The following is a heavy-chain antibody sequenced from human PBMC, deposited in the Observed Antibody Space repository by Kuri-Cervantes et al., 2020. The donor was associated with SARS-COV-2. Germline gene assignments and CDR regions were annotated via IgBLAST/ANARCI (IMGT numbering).Heavy chain of an antibody. J-gene: IGHJ5*01. CDR2: IKSKTDGGTV. CDR1: GFTFSNAW. V-gene: IGHV3-15*01. CDR3: TTDPRRMFGWFDS. Sequence: GESLKISCAASGFTFSNAWMAWVRQAPGKGLEWVGRIKSKTDGGTVEHAAPVKGRFTISRDDSRNTVYLQMNSLKTEDTALYYCTTDPRRMFGWFDSWGQGTLVTVSS. D-gene: IGHD3-3*01.